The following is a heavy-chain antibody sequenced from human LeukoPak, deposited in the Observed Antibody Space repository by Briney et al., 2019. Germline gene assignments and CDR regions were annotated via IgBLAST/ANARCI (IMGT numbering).Heavy chain of an antibody. CDR2: ITGSGAST. CDR1: GFTFSSYA. CDR3: AKGFRGTRTDAFDI. Sequence: GGSLRLSCAASGFTFSSYAMSWVRQAPGRGLEWVSTITGSGASTYFADSVKGRFTISRDNSKNTLYLQMNSLRAEDTAVYYCAKGFRGTRTDAFDIWSQGTMVTVSS. V-gene: IGHV3-23*01. J-gene: IGHJ3*02. D-gene: IGHD2-2*01.